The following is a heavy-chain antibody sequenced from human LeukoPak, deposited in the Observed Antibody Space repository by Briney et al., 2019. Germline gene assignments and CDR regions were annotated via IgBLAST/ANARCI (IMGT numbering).Heavy chain of an antibody. CDR1: GYTLTELS. Sequence: ASVKVSCKVSGYTLTELSMHWVRQAPGKGLEWMGGFDPEDGETIYAQKFQGRVTVTEDTSTDTAYMELSSLRSEDTAVYYCATGVPEYQLPYFDYWGQGTLVTVSS. V-gene: IGHV1-24*01. CDR2: FDPEDGET. CDR3: ATGVPEYQLPYFDY. J-gene: IGHJ4*02. D-gene: IGHD2-2*01.